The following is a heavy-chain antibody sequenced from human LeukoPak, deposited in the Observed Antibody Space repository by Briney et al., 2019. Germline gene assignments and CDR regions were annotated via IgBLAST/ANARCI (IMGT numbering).Heavy chain of an antibody. Sequence: PGGSLRLSCAASGFTFSSYWMHWVRQAPGKGLVWVSRINSDGSSTSYADSVKGRFTISRDNAKSTLYLQMNSLRAEDTAVYYCARGDIVVVPAAYLYYYYYYMDVWGKGTTVTVSS. CDR3: ARGDIVVVPAAYLYYYYYYMDV. CDR1: GFTFSSYW. D-gene: IGHD2-2*01. V-gene: IGHV3-74*01. CDR2: INSDGSST. J-gene: IGHJ6*03.